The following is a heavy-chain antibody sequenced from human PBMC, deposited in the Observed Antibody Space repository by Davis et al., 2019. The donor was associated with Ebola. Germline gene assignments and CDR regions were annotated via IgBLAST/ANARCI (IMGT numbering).Heavy chain of an antibody. Sequence: MPGGSLRLSCTVSGGSISSSSYYWGWIRQPPGKGLEWIGSIYYSGSTYYNPSLKSRVTISVDTSKNQFSLKLSSVTAADTAVYYCARGGVRVRYYYYGMDVWGQGTTVTVSS. CDR1: GGSISSSSYY. J-gene: IGHJ6*02. CDR3: ARGGVRVRYYYYGMDV. V-gene: IGHV4-39*01. CDR2: IYYSGST. D-gene: IGHD3-10*01.